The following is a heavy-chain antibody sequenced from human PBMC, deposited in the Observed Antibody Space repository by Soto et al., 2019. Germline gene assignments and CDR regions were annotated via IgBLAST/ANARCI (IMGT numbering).Heavy chain of an antibody. CDR1: GFTFSSYG. Sequence: QVQLVESGGGVVQPGRSLRLSCAASGFTFSSYGMHWVRQAPGKGLEWVAVIRYDGSNKSYADSVKGRFTISRDNSKNKLYPQMTSLRAEDTAVYYCARDQRWGYCSTSCYVSDYYYGMDVWGQGTTVTVSS. J-gene: IGHJ6*02. CDR2: IRYDGSNK. V-gene: IGHV3-33*01. CDR3: ARDQRWGYCSTSCYVSDYYYGMDV. D-gene: IGHD2-2*01.